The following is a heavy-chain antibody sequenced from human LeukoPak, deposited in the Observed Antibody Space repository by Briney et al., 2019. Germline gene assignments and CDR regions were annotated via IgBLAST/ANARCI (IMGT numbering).Heavy chain of an antibody. J-gene: IGHJ4*02. D-gene: IGHD6-13*01. CDR3: ARDRPGYSSSWSPFDY. V-gene: IGHV3-20*04. CDR2: INWNGGST. Sequence: GGSLRLSCAASGFTFDDYGMSWVRQAPGKGLEWVSGINWNGGSTGYADSVKGRFTISRDNAKNSLYLQMNSLRAEDTAVYYCARDRPGYSSSWSPFDYWGQGTLVTVSS. CDR1: GFTFDDYG.